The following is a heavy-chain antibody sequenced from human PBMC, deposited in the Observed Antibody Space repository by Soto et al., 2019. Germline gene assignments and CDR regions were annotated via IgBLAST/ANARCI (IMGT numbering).Heavy chain of an antibody. Sequence: QVQLVQSGAEVKKPGSSVKVSCKASGYTFTSYDINWVRQATGQGLEWMGWMNPNSGNTGYAQKFQGRVTMTRNTSISTAYMSLSSLRSEDTAVYYCASSPYYSAYYGMDVWGQGTTVTVSS. CDR3: ASSPYYSAYYGMDV. J-gene: IGHJ6*02. D-gene: IGHD3-16*01. CDR1: GYTFTSYD. V-gene: IGHV1-8*01. CDR2: MNPNSGNT.